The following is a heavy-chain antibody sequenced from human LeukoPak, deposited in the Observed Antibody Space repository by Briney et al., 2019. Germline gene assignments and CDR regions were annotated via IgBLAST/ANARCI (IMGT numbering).Heavy chain of an antibody. CDR2: INSNSGAT. J-gene: IGHJ6*03. D-gene: IGHD2-15*01. CDR3: ARGPGHTVVVVAAKTVGYMDV. V-gene: IGHV1-2*02. CDR1: GYTFTVYY. Sequence: ASVKVSCKASGYTFTVYYMHWVRQAPGQGLEWMGWINSNSGATNYAPKFQGRVTMTRDTSISTTYMELTRLTSDDAAVYYCARGPGHTVVVVAAKTVGYMDVWGKGTTVTVSS.